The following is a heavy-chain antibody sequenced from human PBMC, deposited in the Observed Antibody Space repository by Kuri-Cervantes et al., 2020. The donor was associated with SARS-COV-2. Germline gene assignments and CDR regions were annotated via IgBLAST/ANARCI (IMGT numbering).Heavy chain of an antibody. D-gene: IGHD3-3*01. V-gene: IGHV4-30-4*08. CDR2: IYYSGST. Sequence: SETLSLTCTVSGGSISSGGYYWSWIRQPPGKGLEWIGYIYYSGSTYYNPSLKSRVTISVDTSKNQFSLKLSSVTAADTAVYYCARDSASIPIFGVVTRYGMDVWGQGTTVTVSS. CDR1: GGSISSGGYY. J-gene: IGHJ6*02. CDR3: ARDSASIPIFGVVTRYGMDV.